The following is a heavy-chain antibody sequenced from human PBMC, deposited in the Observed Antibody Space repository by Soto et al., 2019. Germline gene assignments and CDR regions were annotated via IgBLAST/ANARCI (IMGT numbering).Heavy chain of an antibody. CDR1: GGSFTSNNW. D-gene: IGHD1-7*01. Sequence: QVQLQESGPGLVKPSGTLSLTCAVSGGSFTSNNWWTWVRPPQGQGLEWIGEIYRTGSTNYNPSLKSRVNISLDKSENQFSLKVTSLTAADTAVYYCASRDPGTSVDYWGKGTLVTVSS. CDR2: IYRTGST. V-gene: IGHV4-4*02. J-gene: IGHJ4*02. CDR3: ASRDPGTSVDY.